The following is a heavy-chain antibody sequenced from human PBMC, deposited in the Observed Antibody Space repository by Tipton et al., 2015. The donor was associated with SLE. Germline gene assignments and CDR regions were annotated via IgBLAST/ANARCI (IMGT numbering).Heavy chain of an antibody. CDR2: IRYDGSNK. CDR1: GFTFSSYG. Sequence: GSLRLSCAASGFTFSSYGMHWVRQAPGKGLEWVAFIRYDGSNKYYADSVKGRFTISRDNSKNTLYLQMNSLRAEDTAVYYCAKDGITMVQGFPGYWGQGTLVAVSS. J-gene: IGHJ4*02. V-gene: IGHV3-30*02. CDR3: AKDGITMVQGFPGY. D-gene: IGHD3-10*01.